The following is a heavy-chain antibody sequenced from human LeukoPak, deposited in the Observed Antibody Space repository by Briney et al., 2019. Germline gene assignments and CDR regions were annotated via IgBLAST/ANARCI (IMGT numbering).Heavy chain of an antibody. CDR2: INSDESEG. V-gene: IGHV3-7*03. D-gene: IGHD6-6*01. Sequence: GGSLRLSCAVSGFTFSGFWMSWSRQAPGKGLEWVASINSDESEGYYADVVKGRFTISRDNAKNSLYLQINSLRAEDTAVYYCARSSYSSSSSVWGQGTMVTVSS. CDR3: ARSSYSSSSSV. J-gene: IGHJ3*01. CDR1: GFTFSGFW.